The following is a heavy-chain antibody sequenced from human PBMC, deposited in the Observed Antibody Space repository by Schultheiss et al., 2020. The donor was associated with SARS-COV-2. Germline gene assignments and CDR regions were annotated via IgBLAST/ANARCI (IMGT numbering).Heavy chain of an antibody. CDR3: AREGGGAPFDY. Sequence: SETLSLTCTVSGGSISSYSWSWIRQPPGKGLEWIGYVYYSGSTNYNPSLKSRVTISGDTSKNQFSLKLSSVTAADTAVYYCAREGGGAPFDYWGQGTLVTVS. V-gene: IGHV4-59*12. CDR1: GGSISSYS. J-gene: IGHJ4*02. CDR2: VYYSGST. D-gene: IGHD1-26*01.